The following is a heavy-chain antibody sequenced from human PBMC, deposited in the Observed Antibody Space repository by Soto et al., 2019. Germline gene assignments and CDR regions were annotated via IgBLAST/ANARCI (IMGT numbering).Heavy chain of an antibody. J-gene: IGHJ3*02. CDR3: ARVFKTVAGMNAFDI. Sequence: ETLSLTCTVSGGSISSYYWSWIRQPPGKGLECIGYIYYSGSTNYNPSLKSRVTISVDTSKNQFSLKLSSVTAADTAVYYCARVFKTVAGMNAFDIWGQGTMVTVSS. CDR1: GGSISSYY. CDR2: IYYSGST. V-gene: IGHV4-59*01. D-gene: IGHD6-19*01.